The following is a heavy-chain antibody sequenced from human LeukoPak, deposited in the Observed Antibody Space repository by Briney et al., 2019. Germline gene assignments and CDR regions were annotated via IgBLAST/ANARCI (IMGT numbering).Heavy chain of an antibody. V-gene: IGHV3-21*01. J-gene: IGHJ4*02. D-gene: IGHD2/OR15-2a*01. CDR2: IDSSTTRI. Sequence: GGSLRLSCEGSAFIFSGHWLNWVRQAPGKGLEWVSAIDSSTTRIYYANSVRGRFTISRDNAKNSLDLQMNSLRAEDTAVYYCVRGGTYCDSTCKGADYWGQGTLVAVSA. CDR3: VRGGTYCDSTCKGADY. CDR1: AFIFSGHW.